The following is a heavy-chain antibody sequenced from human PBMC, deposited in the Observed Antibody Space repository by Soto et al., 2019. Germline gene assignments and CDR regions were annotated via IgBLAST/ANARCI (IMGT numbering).Heavy chain of an antibody. CDR2: ISSSSSYI. V-gene: IGHV3-21*01. D-gene: IGHD2-2*01. Sequence: GGSLRLSCAASGFTFSSYSMNWVRQAPGKGLEWVSSISSSSSYICYADSVKGRFTISRDNAKNSLYLQMNSLRAEDTAVYYCARGETPGYCSSTSCYDAFDIWGQGTMVTVSS. J-gene: IGHJ3*02. CDR1: GFTFSSYS. CDR3: ARGETPGYCSSTSCYDAFDI.